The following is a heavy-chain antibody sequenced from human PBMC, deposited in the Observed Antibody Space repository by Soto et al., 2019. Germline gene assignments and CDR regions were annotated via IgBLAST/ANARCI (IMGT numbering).Heavy chain of an antibody. CDR2: IYHSGST. Sequence: SETLSLTCAVSGGSISSGGYSWSWIRQPPGKGLEWIGYIYHSGSTYYNPSLKSRVTISVDRSKNQLSLKLSSVTAADTAVYYCARDYCSSTSCYEFDYWGQGTLVTVSS. D-gene: IGHD2-2*01. J-gene: IGHJ4*02. CDR1: GGSISSGGYS. CDR3: ARDYCSSTSCYEFDY. V-gene: IGHV4-30-2*01.